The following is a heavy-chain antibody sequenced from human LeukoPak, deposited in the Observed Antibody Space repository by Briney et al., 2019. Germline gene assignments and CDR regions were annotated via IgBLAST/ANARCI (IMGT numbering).Heavy chain of an antibody. V-gene: IGHV4-34*01. D-gene: IGHD3-22*01. CDR2: ISDSGRT. J-gene: IGHJ4*02. CDR3: ARDGHYYDSSGYYFDY. CDR1: GGSFSGYY. Sequence: SVTLSLTCGVSGGSFSGYYWSWIRQPPGKGLEWIGEISDSGRTGYKSSLKSRVTILEDTSKNQFSLKLSSVTAADTAVYYCARDGHYYDSSGYYFDYWGQGTLVTVSS.